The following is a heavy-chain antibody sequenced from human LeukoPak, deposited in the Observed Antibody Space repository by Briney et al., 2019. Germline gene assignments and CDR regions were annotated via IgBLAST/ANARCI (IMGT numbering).Heavy chain of an antibody. CDR1: GFTFSSYW. CDR3: ARDRRYCSGGSCYFDYFFDY. J-gene: IGHJ4*02. Sequence: GGSLRLSCAASGFTFSSYWMHWVSQAPGKGLEWVAVISYDGSIIFYAASVKGRFTISRDNSQNTLYLQMNSLRTEDTALYFCARDRRYCSGGSCYFDYFFDYWGQGTLVTVSS. V-gene: IGHV3-30-3*01. CDR2: ISYDGSII. D-gene: IGHD2-15*01.